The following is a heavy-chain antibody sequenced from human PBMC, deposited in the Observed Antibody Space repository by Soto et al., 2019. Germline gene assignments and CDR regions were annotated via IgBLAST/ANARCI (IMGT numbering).Heavy chain of an antibody. D-gene: IGHD2-21*01. CDR3: ARDLFLLGSTNVPDY. V-gene: IGHV3-30-3*01. CDR2: ISYDGSNK. CDR1: GFIFSRYA. Sequence: GALRLSCAASGFIFSRYAMHWVRQAPGKGLEWLAVISYDGSNKYYADSVKGRFTFSRDNSKNTLYLQMNSLRAEDTAVYYCARDLFLLGSTNVPDYWGQGTLVTVSS. J-gene: IGHJ4*02.